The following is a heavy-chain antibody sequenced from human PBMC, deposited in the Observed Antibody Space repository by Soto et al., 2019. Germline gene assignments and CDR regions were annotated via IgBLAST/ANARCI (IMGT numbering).Heavy chain of an antibody. CDR1: GFTVNSNY. J-gene: IGHJ6*02. Sequence: EVQVLATGGGLIQPGGSLRLSCAASGFTVNSNYMSCVRQAPGEGLQWVSITNTGGTTYYADSVKGRFTVSRDNSKNTLYLQRISLRAEDTAVYYCAKADGFILAVWGQGTTVSVSS. D-gene: IGHD3-10*01. V-gene: IGHV3-53*02. CDR3: AKADGFILAV. CDR2: TNTGGTT.